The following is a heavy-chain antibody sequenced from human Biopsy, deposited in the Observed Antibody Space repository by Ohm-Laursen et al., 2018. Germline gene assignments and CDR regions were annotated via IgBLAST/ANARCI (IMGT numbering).Heavy chain of an antibody. CDR3: ARAQGSGRLRYHFDY. CDR1: GFSFSDNY. V-gene: IGHV3-7*01. D-gene: IGHD1-26*01. CDR2: IKQDGNEK. J-gene: IGHJ4*02. Sequence: SLRLSCSASGFSFSDNYMDWVRQAPGKGLEWVANIKQDGNEKYYVDSVMGRFTISRDNGKNSLYLQMNSLRAEDTAVYYCARAQGSGRLRYHFDYWGQGTLVTVSS.